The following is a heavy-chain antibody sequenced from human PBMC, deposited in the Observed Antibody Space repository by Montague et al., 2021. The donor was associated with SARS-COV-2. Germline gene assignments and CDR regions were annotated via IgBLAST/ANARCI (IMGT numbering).Heavy chain of an antibody. CDR2: IYTSGST. CDR3: ARGSFGMGAFDI. D-gene: IGHD1-14*01. J-gene: IGHJ3*02. Sequence: SETLSLTCTVSGGSISSYYWSWIRQPAGKGLEWIGLIYTSGSTNYNPSLKSRVTMSLDTSKNQFSLKLRFVTAADTAVYYCARGSFGMGAFDIWGQGTMVTVSS. CDR1: GGSISSYY. V-gene: IGHV4-4*07.